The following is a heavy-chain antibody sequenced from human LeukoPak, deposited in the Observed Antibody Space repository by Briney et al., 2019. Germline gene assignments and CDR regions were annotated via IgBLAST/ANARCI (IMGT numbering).Heavy chain of an antibody. Sequence: SQTLSLTCTVSGGSVSSGSYFWSWIRQPAGKGLEWIGRIYTSESINYNPSLKSRVTISVDTSKNQFSLKLSSVTAADTAVYYCARGFWSGYFPNWFDPWGQGTLVTVSS. D-gene: IGHD3-3*01. CDR2: IYTSESI. J-gene: IGHJ5*02. V-gene: IGHV4-61*02. CDR3: ARGFWSGYFPNWFDP. CDR1: GGSVSSGSYF.